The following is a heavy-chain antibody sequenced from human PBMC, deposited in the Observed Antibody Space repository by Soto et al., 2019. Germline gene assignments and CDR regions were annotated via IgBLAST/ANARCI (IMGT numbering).Heavy chain of an antibody. Sequence: SGGSLRLSCAASGFTFSSYWMSWVRQAPGKGLEWVANIKQDGSKKNYVDSVKGRFTISRDNAKNSLYLQMNSLRAEDTAVYYCARDRYCSSTSCYFVPDPFDYWGQGTLVTVSS. J-gene: IGHJ4*02. CDR2: IKQDGSKK. CDR3: ARDRYCSSTSCYFVPDPFDY. D-gene: IGHD2-2*01. V-gene: IGHV3-7*01. CDR1: GFTFSSYW.